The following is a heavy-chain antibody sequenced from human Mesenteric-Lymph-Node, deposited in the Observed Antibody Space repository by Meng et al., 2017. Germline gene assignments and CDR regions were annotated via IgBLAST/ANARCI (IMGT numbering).Heavy chain of an antibody. CDR2: INTNTGNP. D-gene: IGHD3-10*01. CDR1: GYTFTSYA. V-gene: IGHV7-4-1*02. CDR3: ARREAGLGELLKY. Sequence: QVQLVQSGSEWKKPGALVKVFCKASGYTFTSYAMNWVRQAPGQVLEWRGWINTNTGNPTYAQGFTGRFVFSLDTSVSTAYLQISSLKTEDTAVYYCARREAGLGELLKYWGQGTLVTVSS. J-gene: IGHJ4*02.